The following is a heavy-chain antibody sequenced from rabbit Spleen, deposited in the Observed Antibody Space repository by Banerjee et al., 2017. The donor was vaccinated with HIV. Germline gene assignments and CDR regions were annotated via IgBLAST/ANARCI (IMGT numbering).Heavy chain of an antibody. Sequence: QQQLEESVGGLVKPGGTLTLTCKASGIDFSSYYYMCWVRQAPGKGLEWIACIYISGGSAFYASWAKGRFTNTETSSTTVTLQMTSLTAADTATYFSARDVDPIYFRFSLWGQGTLVTVS. CDR2: IYISGGSA. D-gene: IGHD3-3*01. CDR3: ARDVDPIYFRFSL. J-gene: IGHJ3*01. CDR1: GIDFSSYYY. V-gene: IGHV1S45*01.